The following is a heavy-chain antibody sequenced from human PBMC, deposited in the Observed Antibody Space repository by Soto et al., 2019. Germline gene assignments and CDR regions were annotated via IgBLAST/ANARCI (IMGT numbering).Heavy chain of an antibody. D-gene: IGHD3-22*01. CDR3: ALSGGYYYFDY. CDR2: MWSDGSNK. CDR1: GFTFSFYG. V-gene: IGHV3-33*01. J-gene: IGHJ4*02. Sequence: QVPLVESGGGVVQPGRSLRLSCAASGFTFSFYGMHWVRQAPGKGLEWVAVMWSDGSNKYYADSVKGRFTISRDNSKNTLYLQMNSLRAEDTAVYYCALSGGYYYFDYWGQGTLVTVSS.